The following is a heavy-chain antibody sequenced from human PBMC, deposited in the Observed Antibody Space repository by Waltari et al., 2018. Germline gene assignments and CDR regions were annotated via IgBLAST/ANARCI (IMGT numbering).Heavy chain of an antibody. CDR2: MRGTGKTK. CDR3: ARVSGFRIATEAVFDY. J-gene: IGHJ4*02. D-gene: IGHD6-13*01. CDR1: GFTLSGYP. V-gene: IGHV3-48*03. Sequence: EVQLVESGGDLVQPGGSLRLSCAASGFTLSGYPMTWVRQAPGKGLEWISYMRGTGKTKYYADSVKGRFTISRDNAQNSLFLQMNSMRVEDTAVDYCARVSGFRIATEAVFDYWGQGTLVTVSS.